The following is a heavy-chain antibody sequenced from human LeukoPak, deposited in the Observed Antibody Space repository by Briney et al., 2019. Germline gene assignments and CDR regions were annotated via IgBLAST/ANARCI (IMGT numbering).Heavy chain of an antibody. Sequence: SQTLSLTCAISGDSVSSNSFAWNWIRQSPSRGLEWLGRTYYRSKWYNDYAGPVKSRIAINPDTSRNQFSLKLSSVTAADTAVYYCARGIGGELLRSYNWFDPWGQGTLVTVSS. CDR2: TYYRSKWYN. J-gene: IGHJ5*02. V-gene: IGHV6-1*01. CDR3: ARGIGGELLRSYNWFDP. CDR1: GDSVSSNSFA. D-gene: IGHD1-26*01.